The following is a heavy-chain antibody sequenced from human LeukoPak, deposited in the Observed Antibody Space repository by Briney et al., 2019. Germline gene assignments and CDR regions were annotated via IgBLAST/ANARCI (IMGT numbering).Heavy chain of an antibody. CDR1: GFSFSQYY. Sequence: GGSLRLSFAASGFSFSQYYMSWIRQAPGKGLEWVSCISSGSSYTNYTDSVKGRFTISRDNAKRSLYLQMNSLTAEDTAVYYCARSGGTYGWFDPWGQGTLVTVSS. J-gene: IGHJ5*02. V-gene: IGHV3-11*03. CDR2: ISSGSSYT. D-gene: IGHD1-26*01. CDR3: ARSGGTYGWFDP.